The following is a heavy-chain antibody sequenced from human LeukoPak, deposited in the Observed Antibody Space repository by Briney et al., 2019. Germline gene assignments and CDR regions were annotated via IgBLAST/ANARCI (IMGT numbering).Heavy chain of an antibody. Sequence: GGSLRLSCAASGFTFDDYAMHWVRQAPGKGLEWVSGISWNSGSIGYADSVKDRFTISRDNAKNSLYLQMNSLRAEDTALYYCAKAAEMATILNDWGQGTLVTVSS. CDR1: GFTFDDYA. CDR3: AKAAEMATILND. D-gene: IGHD5-24*01. V-gene: IGHV3-9*01. CDR2: ISWNSGSI. J-gene: IGHJ4*02.